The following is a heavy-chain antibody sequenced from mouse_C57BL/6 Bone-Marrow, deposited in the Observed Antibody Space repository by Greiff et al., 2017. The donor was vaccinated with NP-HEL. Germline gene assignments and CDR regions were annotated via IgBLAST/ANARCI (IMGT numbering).Heavy chain of an antibody. CDR3: ARCPYYYGSLWYFDV. J-gene: IGHJ1*03. CDR1: GYTFTSYG. V-gene: IGHV1-58*01. D-gene: IGHD1-1*01. CDR2: IYIGDGYT. Sequence: EVKVEESGAELVRPGSSVKLSCKTSGYTFTSYGINWVKQRPGQGLEWIGYIYIGDGYTEYNEKFKGKATLTSDTSSSTAYMQRSSLTCEESADYFCARCPYYYGSLWYFDVWGTGTTVTVSS.